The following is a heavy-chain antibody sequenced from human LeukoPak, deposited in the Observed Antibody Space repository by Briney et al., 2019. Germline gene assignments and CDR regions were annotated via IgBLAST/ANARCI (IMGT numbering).Heavy chain of an antibody. CDR3: ARRQGTTLSFDY. J-gene: IGHJ4*02. CDR2: INAYNGNT. V-gene: IGHV1-18*01. Sequence: GASVKVSCKASGYTFTSYGFSWVRQAPGQELEWMGWINAYNGNTNYAQKLQGRVTMTTDTSTSTAYMELRSLRFDDTAVYYCARRQGTTLSFDYWGQGTLVTVSS. CDR1: GYTFTSYG. D-gene: IGHD1-1*01.